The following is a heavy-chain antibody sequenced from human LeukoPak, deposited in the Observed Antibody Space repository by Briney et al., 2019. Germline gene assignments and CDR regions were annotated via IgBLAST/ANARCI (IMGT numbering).Heavy chain of an antibody. CDR3: ARDRGVPGPGNALDI. Sequence: GASVRVSCKASGYTFTNYHMHWVRQASGQGLEWLGLVKPKSGDSDFVQKFRGRVTVTTDVSTTTIHMELSNLRSDDTAVYYCARDRGVPGPGNALDIWGQGTMVTVSS. CDR2: VKPKSGDS. D-gene: IGHD2-8*01. J-gene: IGHJ3*02. CDR1: GYTFTNYH. V-gene: IGHV1-2*06.